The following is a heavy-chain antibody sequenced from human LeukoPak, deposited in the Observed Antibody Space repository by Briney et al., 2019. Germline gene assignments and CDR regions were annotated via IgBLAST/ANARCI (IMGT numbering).Heavy chain of an antibody. D-gene: IGHD2-15*01. V-gene: IGHV3-23*01. CDR2: ISGSGGST. Sequence: PGGSLRLSCAASGFTFSSYAMSWVRQAPGKGLEWVSAISGSGGSTYYADSVKGRFTISRDNSKNTLYLQMNSLRAEDTAVYYCARRRYCSGGSCYVLALDYWGQGTLVTVSS. J-gene: IGHJ4*02. CDR1: GFTFSSYA. CDR3: ARRRYCSGGSCYVLALDY.